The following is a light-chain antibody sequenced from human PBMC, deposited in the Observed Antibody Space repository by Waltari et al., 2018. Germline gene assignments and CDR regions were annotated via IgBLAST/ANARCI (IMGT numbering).Light chain of an antibody. CDR3: QQYSRWPLT. CDR2: GSS. J-gene: IGKJ4*01. Sequence: DTVMTHSLATLSVSPGEGATLACRASQTTYTNLAWYQQKPGQVPRLLSYGSSTRATGIPARFSGSGSGTEFTLTISSLQSEDFAVYYCQQYSRWPLTFGGGTKVEIK. CDR1: QTTYTN. V-gene: IGKV3-15*01.